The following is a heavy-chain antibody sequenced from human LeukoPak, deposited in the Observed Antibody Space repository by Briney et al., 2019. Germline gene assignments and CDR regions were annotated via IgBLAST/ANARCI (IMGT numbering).Heavy chain of an antibody. CDR2: IYYSGST. D-gene: IGHD1-1*01. CDR3: ARRGTTPFGY. CDR1: GGSISSYY. V-gene: IGHV4-59*01. Sequence: PSETLSLTCTVSGGSISSYYWSWIRQPPGKGLEWIGYIYYSGSTNYNPSLKSRVTISVDTSKNQFSLKLSSVTAADTAVYYCARRGTTPFGYWGQGTLVTVSS. J-gene: IGHJ4*02.